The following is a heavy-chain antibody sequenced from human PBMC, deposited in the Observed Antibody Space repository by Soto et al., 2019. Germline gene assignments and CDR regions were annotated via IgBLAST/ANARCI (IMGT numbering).Heavy chain of an antibody. D-gene: IGHD1-26*01. Sequence: GGSLRLSCAASGFTFSSYWMSWVRQAPGKRLEWVANIKQDGSEKYYVDSVKGRFTISRDNAKNSLYLQMNSLRAEDTAVYYCAREDGWAPGSHGAAVYWGRGTLVTVSS. CDR3: AREDGWAPGSHGAAVY. CDR2: IKQDGSEK. J-gene: IGHJ4*02. CDR1: GFTFSSYW. V-gene: IGHV3-7*01.